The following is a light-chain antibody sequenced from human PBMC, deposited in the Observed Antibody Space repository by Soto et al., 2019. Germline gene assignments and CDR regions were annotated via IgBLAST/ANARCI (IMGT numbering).Light chain of an antibody. J-gene: IGKJ5*01. CDR3: MQDTHWPPIT. CDR1: QSLVYSDGNTY. V-gene: IGKV2-30*01. Sequence: DVVMTQSPLSLPVTLGQPASISCRSSQSLVYSDGNTYLNWFQQRPGQSPRRLIYKVSNRDSGVPDRFSGSGLGTDFTLKISRVEAEDVGVYYCMQDTHWPPITFGQGTRLEI. CDR2: KVS.